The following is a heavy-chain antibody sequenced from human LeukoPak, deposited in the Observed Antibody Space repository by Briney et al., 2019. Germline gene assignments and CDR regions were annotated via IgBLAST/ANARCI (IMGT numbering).Heavy chain of an antibody. CDR3: AREGGSDFDY. V-gene: IGHV3-74*01. CDR2: INSDGSST. CDR1: GFTFSSYR. Sequence: GGSLRLSCAASGFTFSSYRMRWVRQTPGKGLVWVSRINSDGSSTSYADSVKGRFTISRDNAKNTLYLQMNSLRAEDTAVYYCAREGGSDFDYWGQGTLVTVSS. J-gene: IGHJ4*02. D-gene: IGHD6-19*01.